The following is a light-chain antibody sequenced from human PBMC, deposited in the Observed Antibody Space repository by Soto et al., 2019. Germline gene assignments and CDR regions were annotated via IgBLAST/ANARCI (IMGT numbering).Light chain of an antibody. CDR1: SSNIGAGYD. CDR3: QSYDTSLSGVI. Sequence: QSVLTQTPSVSGAPGQKITMSCTGSSSNIGAGYDVHWYQQLPGAAPRLLIYADNNRPSGVPDRFSASNSGTSASLAITGLHGEDEAVCYCQSYDTSLSGVIFGAGTQLTVL. V-gene: IGLV1-40*01. J-gene: IGLJ2*01. CDR2: ADN.